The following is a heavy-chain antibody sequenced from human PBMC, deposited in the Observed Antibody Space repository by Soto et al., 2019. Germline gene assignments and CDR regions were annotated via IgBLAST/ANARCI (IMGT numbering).Heavy chain of an antibody. Sequence: GGSLRLSCAASGFTFMNYAMTWVRQAPGKGLEWVASVSASGSNPYYADSVKGRFTISRDNSKNTLYLQMNSLRAEDTAVYYCAKDLGYSSGWSTIFDYWGQGTLVTVSS. D-gene: IGHD6-19*01. J-gene: IGHJ4*02. CDR1: GFTFMNYA. CDR3: AKDLGYSSGWSTIFDY. CDR2: VSASGSNP. V-gene: IGHV3-23*01.